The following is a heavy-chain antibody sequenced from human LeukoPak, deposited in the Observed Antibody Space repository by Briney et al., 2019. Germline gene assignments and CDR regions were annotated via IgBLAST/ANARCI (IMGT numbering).Heavy chain of an antibody. J-gene: IGHJ4*02. CDR2: MNPNRGNT. D-gene: IGHD4-23*01. Sequence: ASVKVSCKASVYTFTSYDINGVRQATGRGLEWMGWMNPNRGNTGYAQKFQGRFTITRNTSKSTAYMELSSLRSEDTAVYYCASGRGFDYGGQDSDYWGQGTLVTVSS. CDR1: VYTFTSYD. V-gene: IGHV1-8*03. CDR3: ASGRGFDYGGQDSDY.